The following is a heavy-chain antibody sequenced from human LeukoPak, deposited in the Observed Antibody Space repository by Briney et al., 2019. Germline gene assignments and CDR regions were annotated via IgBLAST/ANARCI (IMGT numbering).Heavy chain of an antibody. CDR3: AREDRVDLALPVP. V-gene: IGHV1-46*03. CDR1: GYTFTSYY. J-gene: IGHJ5*02. Sequence: ASVKASCKASGYTFTSYYMHWVRQAPGQGLEWMGIINPSGGSTSYAQKFQGRVTMTRDTSTSTVYMELSSLRSEDTAVYYCAREDRVDLALPVPWGQGTLVTVSS. D-gene: IGHD3-22*01. CDR2: INPSGGST.